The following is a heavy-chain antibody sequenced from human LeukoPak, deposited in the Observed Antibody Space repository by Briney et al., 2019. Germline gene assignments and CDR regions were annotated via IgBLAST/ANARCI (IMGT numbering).Heavy chain of an antibody. CDR3: AKESSSSWYIYFDY. CDR1: GFTFSSYG. V-gene: IGHV3-30*18. D-gene: IGHD6-13*01. CDR2: ISYDGSNK. J-gene: IGHJ4*02. Sequence: GSLRLSCAASGFTFSSYGMHWVRQAPGKGLEWVAVISYDGSNKYYADSVKGRFTISRDNSKNTLYLQMNSLRAEDTAVYYCAKESSSSWYIYFDYWGQGTLVTVSS.